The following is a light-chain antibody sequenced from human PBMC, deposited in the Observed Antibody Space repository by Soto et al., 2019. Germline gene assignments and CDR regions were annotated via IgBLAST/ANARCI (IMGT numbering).Light chain of an antibody. CDR1: SSNIGAGYD. J-gene: IGLJ2*01. CDR3: QSYDSSPVV. Sequence: QSVLTQPPSVSGAPGQRVTISCTGSSSNIGAGYDVHWYQQLPGTAPKLLIYGNSNRPSGVPDRFSGSKSGTSASLAITGLQAEDESDYYSQSYDSSPVVFGGGTKLTVL. V-gene: IGLV1-40*01. CDR2: GNS.